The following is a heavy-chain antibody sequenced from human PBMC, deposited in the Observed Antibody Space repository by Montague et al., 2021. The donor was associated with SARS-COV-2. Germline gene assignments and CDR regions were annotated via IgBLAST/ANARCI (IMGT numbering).Heavy chain of an antibody. D-gene: IGHD1-26*01. CDR1: GFTFVTST. V-gene: IGHV3-21*01. CDR2: ISSASSFI. Sequence: SLRLSCAASGFTFVTSTMIWVRQAPGKGLEWVSSISSASSFILYADSVKGRFTISRDNAGNSLYLQMDSLRPEDTAVYFCARDRYSNASPDYWGQGTLVTVSS. J-gene: IGHJ4*01. CDR3: ARDRYSNASPDY.